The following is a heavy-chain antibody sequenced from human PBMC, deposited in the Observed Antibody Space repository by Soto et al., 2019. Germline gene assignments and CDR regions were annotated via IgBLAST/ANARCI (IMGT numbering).Heavy chain of an antibody. CDR2: IDSSGEK. J-gene: IGHJ5*02. CDR3: ARRHLAVAVSPWFDP. D-gene: IGHD6-19*01. CDR1: GLSITDSEMG. Sequence: QVTLKESGPVLVKPTETLTLRCTVSGLSITDSEMGVSWIRQTPGQPLEWLAHIDSSGEKSYRTFLKSRLAISKDTSKSQIDLTRTNMDPADTATYYCARRHLAVAVSPWFDPWGQGIPVTVSS. V-gene: IGHV2-26*01.